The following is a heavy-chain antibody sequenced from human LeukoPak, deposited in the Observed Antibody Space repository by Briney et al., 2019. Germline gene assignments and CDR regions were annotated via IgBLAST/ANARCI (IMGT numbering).Heavy chain of an antibody. V-gene: IGHV4-59*13. CDR2: IHYSGAT. CDR3: ARDSKVTSLGY. CDR1: GGSISNYY. D-gene: IGHD2-21*02. Sequence: KPSETLSLTCTVSGGSISNYYWSWIRQPPGRGLEWIGYIHYSGATDYNPSLKSRVTISIDTSKNQVSLKLTSVTAADTAVYYCARDSKVTSLGYWGQGTLVTVSS. J-gene: IGHJ4*02.